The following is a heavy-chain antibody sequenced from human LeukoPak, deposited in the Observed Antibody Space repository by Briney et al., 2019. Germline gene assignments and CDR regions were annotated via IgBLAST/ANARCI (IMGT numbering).Heavy chain of an antibody. D-gene: IGHD3-22*01. Sequence: SETLSLTCTVSGGSISSYYWSWIRQPPGKGLEWIGYIYYSGGTNYNPSLKSRVTISVDTSKNQFSLKLSSVTAADTAVYYCATYPYDSSGYRDYWGQGTLVTVSS. V-gene: IGHV4-59*01. J-gene: IGHJ4*02. CDR2: IYYSGGT. CDR1: GGSISSYY. CDR3: ATYPYDSSGYRDY.